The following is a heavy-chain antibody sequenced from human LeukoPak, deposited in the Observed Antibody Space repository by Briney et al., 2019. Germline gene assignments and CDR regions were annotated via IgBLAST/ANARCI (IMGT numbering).Heavy chain of an antibody. CDR1: GGSISSYY. CDR3: ARNNWNYVIDY. J-gene: IGHJ4*02. V-gene: IGHV4-59*08. CDR2: IYYSGST. Sequence: SETLSLTCTVSGGSISSYYWSWIRQPPGKGLEWIGYIYYSGSTNYNPSLKSRVTISVDTSKNQFSLKLSSVTAADTAVYYCARNNWNYVIDYWGQGTLVTVSS. D-gene: IGHD1-7*01.